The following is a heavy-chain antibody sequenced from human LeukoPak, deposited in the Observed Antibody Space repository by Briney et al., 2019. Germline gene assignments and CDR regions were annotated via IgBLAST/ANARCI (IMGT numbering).Heavy chain of an antibody. CDR1: GFTFSSYA. J-gene: IGHJ5*02. Sequence: GRSLRLSCAASGFTFSSYAMHWVRQAPGKGLEWVAVISYDGSNKYYADSVKGRFTISRDNAKNSLYLQMNSLRAEDTAVYYCARDQSAGAQNWFDPWGQGTLVTVSS. D-gene: IGHD1-26*01. CDR2: ISYDGSNK. V-gene: IGHV3-30*04. CDR3: ARDQSAGAQNWFDP.